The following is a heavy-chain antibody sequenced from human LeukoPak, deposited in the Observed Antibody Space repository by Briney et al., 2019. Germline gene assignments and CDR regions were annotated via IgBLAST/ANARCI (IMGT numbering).Heavy chain of an antibody. CDR1: GFTVSSNY. CDR3: ARVVVVAATDAFDI. CDR2: IYSGGST. J-gene: IGHJ3*02. V-gene: IGHV3-53*01. Sequence: GGSLRLSCAASGFTVSSNYMSWVRQAPGKGLEWVPVIYSGGSTYYADSVKGRFTISRDNSKNTLYLQMNSLRAEDTAVYYCARVVVVAATDAFDIWGQGTMVTVSS. D-gene: IGHD2-15*01.